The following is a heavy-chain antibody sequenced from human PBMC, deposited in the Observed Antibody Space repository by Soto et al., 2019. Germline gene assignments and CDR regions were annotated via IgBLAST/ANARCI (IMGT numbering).Heavy chain of an antibody. Sequence: QVQLQESGPGLVKPSQTLSLTCTVSGGSIISGGYYWSWIRQHPGKGLEWIGYIYYSGSTYYNPYLKSRVTISVDTSKNQFSLKLSSVTAVETAVYYCASTADGFLDYWGQGTLVTVSS. V-gene: IGHV4-31*03. CDR1: GGSIISGGYY. CDR2: IYYSGST. CDR3: ASTADGFLDY. D-gene: IGHD3-10*01. J-gene: IGHJ4*02.